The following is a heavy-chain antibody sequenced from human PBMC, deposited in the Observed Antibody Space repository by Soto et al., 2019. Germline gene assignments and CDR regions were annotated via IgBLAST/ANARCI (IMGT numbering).Heavy chain of an antibody. CDR2: IYSGGST. CDR3: ARMGVVYDSSGYYFDY. CDR1: GFTVSSNY. D-gene: IGHD3-22*01. V-gene: IGHV3-53*02. Sequence: EVQLVETGGGLIQPGGSLRLSCAASGFTVSSNYMSWVRQAPGKGLEWVPVIYSGGSTYYADSVKGRFTISRDNSKNTLYLQMNSLRAEDTAVYYCARMGVVYDSSGYYFDYWGQGTLVTVSS. J-gene: IGHJ4*02.